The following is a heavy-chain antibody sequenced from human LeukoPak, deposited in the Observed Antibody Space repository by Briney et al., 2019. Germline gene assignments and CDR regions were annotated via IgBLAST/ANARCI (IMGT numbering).Heavy chain of an antibody. CDR1: GGSISSYY. CDR3: ARDDFWSGYFPLH. V-gene: IGHV4-4*07. J-gene: IGHJ4*02. D-gene: IGHD3-3*01. Sequence: SETLSLTCTVSGGSISSYYWSWIRQPAGKGLEWIGRIYTSGSTNYNPSLKSRVTLSVDTSKNQFSLKLTFVTAADSAVYYCARDDFWSGYFPLHWGQGTLVTVSS. CDR2: IYTSGST.